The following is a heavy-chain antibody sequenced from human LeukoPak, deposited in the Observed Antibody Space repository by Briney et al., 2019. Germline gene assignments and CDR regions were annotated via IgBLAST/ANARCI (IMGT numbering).Heavy chain of an antibody. Sequence: ASVNVSCTASGYTFTSYGISWVRQAPGQGLEWMGWISAYNGNTNYAQTLQGRVTMTTDTSTSTAYMGLRSLRSDDTAVYYCATGGGYSGYRRYYYMDVWGKGTTVTVSS. CDR3: ATGGGYSGYRRYYYMDV. CDR1: GYTFTSYG. CDR2: ISAYNGNT. V-gene: IGHV1-18*01. J-gene: IGHJ6*03. D-gene: IGHD5-12*01.